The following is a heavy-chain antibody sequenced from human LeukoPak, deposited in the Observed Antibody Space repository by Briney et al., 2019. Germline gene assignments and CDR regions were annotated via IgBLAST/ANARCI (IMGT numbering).Heavy chain of an antibody. CDR3: VRMDRFEY. D-gene: IGHD3/OR15-3a*01. J-gene: IGHJ4*02. Sequence: ASVKVSFKASGYTFTGYYLHWVRQAPGQGLEWMGWINPNSGGTNFAQRFQGRVTMTRDTSVSTAYMELSRLRSDDTAIYYCVRMDRFEYWGQGTLVTVSS. V-gene: IGHV1-2*02. CDR2: INPNSGGT. CDR1: GYTFTGYY.